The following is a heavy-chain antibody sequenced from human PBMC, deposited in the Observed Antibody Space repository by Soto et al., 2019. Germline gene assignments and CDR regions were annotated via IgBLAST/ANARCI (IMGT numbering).Heavy chain of an antibody. V-gene: IGHV4-30-2*02. D-gene: IGHD4-17*01. CDR1: GGSISSGGYS. J-gene: IGHJ4*02. Sequence: PSETLSLTCAVSGGSISSGGYSWSWIRQPPGKGLEWIGYIYHSGSTYYNPSLNSRLTISVDTSNNPFSLMLSSVTAADTSLYYCAIGKFVTTMVYFHAWGQRTPVTVSS. CDR2: IYHSGST. CDR3: AIGKFVTTMVYFHA.